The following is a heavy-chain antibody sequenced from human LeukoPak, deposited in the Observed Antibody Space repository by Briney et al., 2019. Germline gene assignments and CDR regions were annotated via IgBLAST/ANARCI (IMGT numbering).Heavy chain of an antibody. CDR3: ARPCRDGYEDRHFDY. J-gene: IGHJ4*02. CDR1: GYTFTGYY. CDR2: INPNSGGT. V-gene: IGHV1-2*02. D-gene: IGHD5-24*01. Sequence: ASVKVSCKASGYTFTGYYMHWVRQAPGQGLEWMGWINPNSGGTNYAQKFQGRVTITRDTSASTAYMELSSLRSEDTAVYYCARPCRDGYEDRHFDYWGQGTLVTVSS.